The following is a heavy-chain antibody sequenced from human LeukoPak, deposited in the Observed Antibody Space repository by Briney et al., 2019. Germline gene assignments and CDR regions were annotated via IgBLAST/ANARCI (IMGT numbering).Heavy chain of an antibody. V-gene: IGHV4-59*01. CDR2: IYYSGST. D-gene: IGHD4-17*01. CDR1: GGSISSYY. CDR3: ASINYGDYAFDY. Sequence: SETLSLTCTVSGGSISSYYWSWIRQPPGKGLEWIGYIYYSGSTNYNPSLKSRVTISVDTSKNQFSLKLSSVTAADTAVYYCASINYGDYAFDYWGQGTLVTVSS. J-gene: IGHJ4*02.